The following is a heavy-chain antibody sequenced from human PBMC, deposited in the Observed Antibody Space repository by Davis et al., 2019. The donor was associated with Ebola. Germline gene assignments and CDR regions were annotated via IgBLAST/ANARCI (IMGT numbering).Heavy chain of an antibody. CDR1: GFTFSSYS. V-gene: IGHV3-48*01. D-gene: IGHD2-21*01. Sequence: PGGSLRLSCAASGFTFSSYSMNWVRQAPGKGLEWVSYISSSSSTIYYADSVKGRFTISRDNAKNSLYLQMNSLRPEDTAVYYCARGIAVDQPWYWGQGTLVTVSS. J-gene: IGHJ4*02. CDR3: ARGIAVDQPWY. CDR2: ISSSSSTI.